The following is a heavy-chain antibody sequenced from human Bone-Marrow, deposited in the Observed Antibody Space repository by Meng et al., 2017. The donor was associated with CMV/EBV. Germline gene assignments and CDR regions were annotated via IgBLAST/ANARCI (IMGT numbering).Heavy chain of an antibody. Sequence: QVQVVPAWAEVKKPGGPGKVSGKASGYTFTSYDINSVRQAAGQGLEWMGWMNPNSGNTDYAQKFQGRVTMTRNISKSTAYMDLSSLRSEDTAVYYCATGVADFEYWGQGTLVTVSS. CDR3: ATGVADFEY. D-gene: IGHD6-19*01. CDR1: GYTFTSYD. J-gene: IGHJ4*02. CDR2: MNPNSGNT. V-gene: IGHV1-8*01.